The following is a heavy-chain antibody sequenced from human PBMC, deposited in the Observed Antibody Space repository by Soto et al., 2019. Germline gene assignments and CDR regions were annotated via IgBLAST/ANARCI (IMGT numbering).Heavy chain of an antibody. D-gene: IGHD6-13*01. J-gene: IGHJ5*02. CDR3: ARNIGDSSSSTVFDP. V-gene: IGHV1-46*01. CDR2: INPSGGST. Sequence: QVQLVQSGAEVKKPGASVKVSCKASGYTFTSYYFHWVRQAHGQGLDWLGIINPSGGSTSYAQKFQGSVTMTRDTSTIIVDMELSSLRSEDTAVYYCARNIGDSSSSTVFDPWGQVTLVAVSS. CDR1: GYTFTSYY.